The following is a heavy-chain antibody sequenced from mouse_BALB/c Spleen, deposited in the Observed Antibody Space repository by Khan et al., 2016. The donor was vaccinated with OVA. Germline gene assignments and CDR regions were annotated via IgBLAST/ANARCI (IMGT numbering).Heavy chain of an antibody. CDR1: GFNIKDTY. V-gene: IGHV14-3*02. CDR2: IDPPNDDS. J-gene: IGHJ3*01. Sequence: EVKLLESGAELVKPGASVKLSCSASGFNIKDTYIHWMKQRPEQGLEWIGRIDPPNDDSKYGPKFQAKATLTADTSSNTAYLQLRSLTSEATAVYYYATLYGNPFAFWGQGTLVSVSA. D-gene: IGHD2-1*01. CDR3: ATLYGNPFAF.